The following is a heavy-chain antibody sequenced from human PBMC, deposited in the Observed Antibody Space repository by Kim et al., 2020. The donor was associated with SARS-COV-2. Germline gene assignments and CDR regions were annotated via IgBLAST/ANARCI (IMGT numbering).Heavy chain of an antibody. J-gene: IGHJ6*02. CDR2: ST. Sequence: STYYNPSLKSRVTISVDTSKNQFSLKLSSVTAADTAVYYCARGGANGMDVWGQGTTVTVSS. CDR3: ARGGANGMDV. D-gene: IGHD1-26*01. V-gene: IGHV4-39*01.